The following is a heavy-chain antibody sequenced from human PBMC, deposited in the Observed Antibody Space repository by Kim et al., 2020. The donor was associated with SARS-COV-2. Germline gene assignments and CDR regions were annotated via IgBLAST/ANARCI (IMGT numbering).Heavy chain of an antibody. J-gene: IGHJ6*02. CDR2: IYYSGIT. Sequence: SETLSLTCTVSGGSISSYYWSWIRQPPGKGLEWIGYIYYSGITNYNPSLKSRVTISVDTSKNQFSLKLSSVTAADTAVYYCARDLGAARRYYYGMDVWGQGTTVTVSS. D-gene: IGHD6-6*01. CDR1: GGSISSYY. CDR3: ARDLGAARRYYYGMDV. V-gene: IGHV4-59*13.